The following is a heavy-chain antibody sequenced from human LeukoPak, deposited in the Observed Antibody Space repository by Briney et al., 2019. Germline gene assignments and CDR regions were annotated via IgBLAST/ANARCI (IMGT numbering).Heavy chain of an antibody. CDR1: GFTFSSYA. D-gene: IGHD2-2*01. Sequence: GGSLRLSCAASGFTFSSYAMHWVRQAPGKGLEWVAVISYDGSNKYYADSVKGRFTISRDNSKNTLYLQMNSLRAEDTAVYYCATPPALASGMDVWGQGTTVTVSS. V-gene: IGHV3-30-3*01. J-gene: IGHJ6*02. CDR2: ISYDGSNK. CDR3: ATPPALASGMDV.